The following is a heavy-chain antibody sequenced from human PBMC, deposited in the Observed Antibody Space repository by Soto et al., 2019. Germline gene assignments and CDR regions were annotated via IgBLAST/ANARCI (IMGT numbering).Heavy chain of an antibody. CDR2: ISSGGTVI. V-gene: IGHV3-11*01. J-gene: IGHJ5*02. D-gene: IGHD2-21*02. CDR3: ARAILDVVTATPGWFDP. Sequence: QVQLVESGGGLAKPGGSLRLSCAASGFTFSDNYMTWIRQAPGKELEWVAYISSGGTVIYYADSVKGRFTISRDNAKNLLYLQMNSLSAEDTAVYYCARAILDVVTATPGWFDPWGQGTLVTVSS. CDR1: GFTFSDNY.